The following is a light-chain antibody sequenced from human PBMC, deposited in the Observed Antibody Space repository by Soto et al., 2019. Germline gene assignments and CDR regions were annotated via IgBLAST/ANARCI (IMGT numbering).Light chain of an antibody. J-gene: IGLJ2*01. V-gene: IGLV2-23*02. Sequence: QSALTQPASVSGSPGQSITISCTGTSSDVGSYNLVSWYQQHPGKAPKLMIYEVTKRPSGVSNRFSGSKSGNTASLTISGLQAEDEAEYYCSSYTGSSTFVVFGGVTKLTVL. CDR2: EVT. CDR3: SSYTGSSTFVV. CDR1: SSDVGSYNL.